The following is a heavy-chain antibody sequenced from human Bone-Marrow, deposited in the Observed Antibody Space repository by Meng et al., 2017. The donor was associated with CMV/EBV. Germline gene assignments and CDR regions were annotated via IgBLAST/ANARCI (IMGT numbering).Heavy chain of an antibody. CDR2: INTYNGNT. CDR3: ARSEGNWGFCDL. J-gene: IGHJ2*01. Sequence: ASVRDFCKAAGYTFTSYGISWVRQAPRQGLGWMGWINTYNGNTKFAQRFQGRVTLTTDSSTTTAFMELRSLRSEDTAVYYGARSEGNWGFCDLWGRGTLVTASS. D-gene: IGHD7-27*01. CDR1: GYTFTSYG. V-gene: IGHV1-18*04.